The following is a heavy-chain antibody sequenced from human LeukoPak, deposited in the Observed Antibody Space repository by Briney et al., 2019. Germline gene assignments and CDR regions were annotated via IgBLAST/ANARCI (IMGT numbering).Heavy chain of an antibody. V-gene: IGHV4-61*02. CDR2: IYTTGST. D-gene: IGHD3-10*01. J-gene: IGHJ5*02. Sequence: PSQTLSLTCTVSGGSISRGTYYWTWIRQPAGKGLEWIGRIYTTGSTNYNPSLKSRVTISADTSKNQFSLKLSSVTAADTAVYYCAREGRMVRGVNNWFDPWGQGTLVTVSS. CDR1: GGSISRGTYY. CDR3: AREGRMVRGVNNWFDP.